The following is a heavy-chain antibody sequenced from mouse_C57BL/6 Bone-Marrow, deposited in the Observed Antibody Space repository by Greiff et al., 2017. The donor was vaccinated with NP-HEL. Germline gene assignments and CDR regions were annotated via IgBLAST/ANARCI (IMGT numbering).Heavy chain of an antibody. CDR1: GFSLTSYG. CDR3: ARTTTMITTREFAY. J-gene: IGHJ3*01. D-gene: IGHD2-4*01. CDR2: LWSGGST. V-gene: IGHV2-2*01. Sequence: QVQLQQSGPGLVQPSQSLSITCTVSGFSLTSYGVHWVRQSPGKGLEWLGVLWSGGSTDYNAAFISRLSISKDNSKIQVFFKMNSLQADDTAIYYCARTTTMITTREFAYWGQGTLVTVSA.